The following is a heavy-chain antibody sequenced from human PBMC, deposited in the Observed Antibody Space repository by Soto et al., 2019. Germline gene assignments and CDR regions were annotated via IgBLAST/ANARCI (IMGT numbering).Heavy chain of an antibody. V-gene: IGHV1-24*01. D-gene: IGHD3-10*01. J-gene: IGHJ5*02. CDR2: FDPEDGET. Sequence: ASVKVSCKVSGYTLTELSMHWVRQAPGKGLEWMGGFDPEDGETIYAQKFQGRVTMTEDTSTDTAYMELSSLRSEDTAVYYCATGSNSAFFGVHWFDPWGQGTLVTVSS. CDR1: GYTLTELS. CDR3: ATGSNSAFFGVHWFDP.